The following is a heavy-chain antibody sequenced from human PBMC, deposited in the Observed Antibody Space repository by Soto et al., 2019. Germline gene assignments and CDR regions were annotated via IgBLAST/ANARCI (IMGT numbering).Heavy chain of an antibody. CDR3: TRFSYDSSY. V-gene: IGHV3-73*02. Sequence: EVQLVGSGGGLVQPGGSLKLSCAASGFTFSGSAMHWVRQASGKGLEWVGRIRSKANSYATAYAASVKGRFTISRDDSKNTAYLQMNSLKTEDTAVYYCTRFSYDSSYWGQGTLVTVSS. D-gene: IGHD3-22*01. J-gene: IGHJ4*02. CDR2: IRSKANSYAT. CDR1: GFTFSGSA.